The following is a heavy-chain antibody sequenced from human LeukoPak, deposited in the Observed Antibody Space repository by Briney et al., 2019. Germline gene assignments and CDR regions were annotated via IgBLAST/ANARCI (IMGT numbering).Heavy chain of an antibody. CDR2: IIPILGIA. CDR3: ARGAATGIDAFDI. Sequence: ASVKVSCKASGGTFSSYAISWVRQAPGQGLEWMGRIIPILGIANYAQKFQGRVTITADKSTSTAYMELSSLRSEDTAVYYCARGAATGIDAFDIWGQGTMVTVSS. J-gene: IGHJ3*02. CDR1: GGTFSSYA. D-gene: IGHD6-25*01. V-gene: IGHV1-69*04.